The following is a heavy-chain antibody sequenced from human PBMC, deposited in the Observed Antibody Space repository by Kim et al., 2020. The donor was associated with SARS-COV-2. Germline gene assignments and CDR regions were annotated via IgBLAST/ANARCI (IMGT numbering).Heavy chain of an antibody. CDR2: SR. Sequence: SRGYADSVKGRFTISRDNAKNSLYLQMNSLRAEDTALYYCAKGMVRGVDYWGQGTLVTVSS. J-gene: IGHJ4*02. D-gene: IGHD3-10*01. V-gene: IGHV3-9*01. CDR3: AKGMVRGVDY.